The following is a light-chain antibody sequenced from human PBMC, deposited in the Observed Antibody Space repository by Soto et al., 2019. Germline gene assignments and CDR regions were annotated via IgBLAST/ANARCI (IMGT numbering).Light chain of an antibody. V-gene: IGKV3-20*01. CDR2: GAA. J-gene: IGKJ1*01. CDR3: QRYGSSPWT. Sequence: EIVLTQSPGTLSLSPGERATLSCRASQSVSSSYLAWYQQTPGQAPRLRIYGAASRATGIPDRFRGSGSGTDFTLTISRLEREGLAVYFCQRYGSSPWTFGQGTKVGIK. CDR1: QSVSSSY.